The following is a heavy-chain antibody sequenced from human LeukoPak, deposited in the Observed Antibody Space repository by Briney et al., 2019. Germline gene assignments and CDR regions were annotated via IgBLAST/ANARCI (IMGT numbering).Heavy chain of an antibody. J-gene: IGHJ4*02. CDR1: GGSISSGGYS. V-gene: IGHV4-30-4*07. D-gene: IGHD5-12*01. CDR3: ASERGYSGYVDY. CDR2: IYYSGST. Sequence: SETLSLTCAVSGGSISSGGYSWSWIRQPPGKGLEWIGYIYYSGSTYYNPSLKSRATISVDTSKNQFSLKLSSVTAADTAVYYCASERGYSGYVDYWGQGTLVTVSS.